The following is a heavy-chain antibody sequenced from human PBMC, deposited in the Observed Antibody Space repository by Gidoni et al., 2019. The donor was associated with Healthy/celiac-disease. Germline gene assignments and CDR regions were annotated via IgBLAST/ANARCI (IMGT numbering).Heavy chain of an antibody. V-gene: IGHV4-34*01. CDR2: INHSGST. J-gene: IGHJ6*02. CDR1: GGSFSGYY. Sequence: QVQLQQWGAGLLKPSATLSLTCAVYGGSFSGYYWSWIRQPPGKGLEWIGEINHSGSTNYNPSLKSRVTISVDTSKNQFSLKLSSVTAADTAVYYCARVFGGGIVVGHYGMDVWGQGTTVTVSS. CDR3: ARVFGGGIVVGHYGMDV. D-gene: IGHD3-22*01.